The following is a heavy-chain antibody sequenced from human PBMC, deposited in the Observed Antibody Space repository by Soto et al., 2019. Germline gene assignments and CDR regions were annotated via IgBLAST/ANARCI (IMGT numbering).Heavy chain of an antibody. D-gene: IGHD3-10*01. CDR2: INWNGGSI. CDR3: ARAPPYYYGSGSYWFDP. J-gene: IGHJ5*02. V-gene: IGHV3-20*04. Sequence: EVQLVESGGGVVRPGGSLRLSCAASGFTFDDYGMSWVRQAPGKGLEWVSGINWNGGSIFYADSVKGRFTISRDNAKNSLYLQMNSLRAEDTALYYCARAPPYYYGSGSYWFDPWGQGTLVTVSS. CDR1: GFTFDDYG.